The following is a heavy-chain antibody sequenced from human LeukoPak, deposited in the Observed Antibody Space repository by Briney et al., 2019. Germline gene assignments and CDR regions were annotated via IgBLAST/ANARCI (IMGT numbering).Heavy chain of an antibody. CDR3: ARLNRLEGVSAAIINY. CDR2: IYHSGST. CDR1: GYSIISGYY. D-gene: IGHD2-2*01. V-gene: IGHV4-38-2*01. Sequence: SETLSLTCAVSGYSIISGYYWGWIRQPPGKGLEWIGSIYHSGSTYYNPSLKSRVTISVDTSKNQFSLKLSSVTAADTAVYYRARLNRLEGVSAAIINYWGPGTLVTVSS. J-gene: IGHJ4*02.